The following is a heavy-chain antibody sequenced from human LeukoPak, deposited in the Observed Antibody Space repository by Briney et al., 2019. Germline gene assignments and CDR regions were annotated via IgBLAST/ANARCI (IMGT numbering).Heavy chain of an antibody. CDR3: ARDGGNYDILTGYYLFDY. D-gene: IGHD3-9*01. CDR2: IWYDGSNK. J-gene: IGHJ4*02. V-gene: IGHV3-33*01. Sequence: PGRSLRLSCAASGSTFSSYGMHWVRQAPGKGLEWVAVIWYDGSNKYYADSVKGRFTISRDNSKNTLYLQMNSLRAEDTAVYYCARDGGNYDILTGYYLFDYWGQGTLVTVSS. CDR1: GSTFSSYG.